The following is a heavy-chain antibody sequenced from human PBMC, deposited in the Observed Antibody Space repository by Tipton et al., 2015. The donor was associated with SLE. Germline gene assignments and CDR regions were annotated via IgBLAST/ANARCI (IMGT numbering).Heavy chain of an antibody. D-gene: IGHD3-3*01. Sequence: LRLSCAVHGGSFSGYYWSWVRQPPGKGLEWIGEVNHSGGTKYNPSLNSRVTISLDTSNSQFSLKLTSVTAADTAVYYCARGRGDYDFWSGYYRRPGDYMDVWGKGTTVTVSS. CDR3: ARGRGDYDFWSGYYRRPGDYMDV. V-gene: IGHV4-34*01. CDR1: GGSFSGYY. J-gene: IGHJ6*03. CDR2: VNHSGGT.